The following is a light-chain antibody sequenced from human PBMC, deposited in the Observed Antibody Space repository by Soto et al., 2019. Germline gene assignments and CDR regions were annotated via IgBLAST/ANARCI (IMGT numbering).Light chain of an antibody. V-gene: IGKV3-15*01. CDR3: QQYNKWPLS. Sequence: EIVMTQSPATLSVSPGERATLSCRASQTVYSNLAWYQQKPGQAPRLLIYVASTRATGIPARFSASGSGTEFTLTISSQQSEDFTVYFCQQYNKWPLSFGGGTKVEIK. J-gene: IGKJ4*01. CDR2: VAS. CDR1: QTVYSN.